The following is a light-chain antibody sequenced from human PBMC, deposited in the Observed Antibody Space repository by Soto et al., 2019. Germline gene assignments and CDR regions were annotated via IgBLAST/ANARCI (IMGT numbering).Light chain of an antibody. CDR1: QSISSW. V-gene: IGKV1-5*03. CDR2: KAS. CDR3: QQYNSSPWT. J-gene: IGKJ1*01. Sequence: DIQMTQSPSTLSASVGDRVTITCRASQSISSWLAWYQQQPGKAPKLLIYKASSLESGVPSRFSGSGSGTEFTLTISSLQTDDFATYYCQQYNSSPWTFGQGTKVEIK.